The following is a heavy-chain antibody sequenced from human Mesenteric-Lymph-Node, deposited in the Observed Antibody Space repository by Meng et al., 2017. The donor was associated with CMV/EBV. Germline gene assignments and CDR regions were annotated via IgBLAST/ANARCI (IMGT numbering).Heavy chain of an antibody. CDR1: FNSYI. V-gene: IGHV1-69*02. J-gene: IGHJ2*01. D-gene: IGHD2-2*02. CDR3: ATSPCTSSRCYTSYWYFDL. CDR2: IIPRLCIT. Sequence: FNSYIISWWRQAPGQGLEWMGGIIPRLCITNYAQKFQGRVTLTADEFTRTAYMELSNLRSEDTAVFFCATSPCTSSRCYTSYWYFDLWGLGTLVTVSS.